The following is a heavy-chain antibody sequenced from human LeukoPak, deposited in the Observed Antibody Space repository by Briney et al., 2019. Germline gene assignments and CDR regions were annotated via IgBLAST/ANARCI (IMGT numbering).Heavy chain of an antibody. CDR1: GFTFSTYP. CDR3: VRRAGGDVEYYYDY. CDR2: ITADGGGT. V-gene: IGHV3-64D*09. D-gene: IGHD1-26*01. J-gene: IGHJ4*02. Sequence: GGSLRLSCSASGFTFSTYPIHWVRQAPGKGPELVSGITADGGGTYYADLVKGRFTISRDSSKNTVSLQMSSLRAEDTAVYHCVRRAGGDVEYYYDYWGQGTLVTVSS.